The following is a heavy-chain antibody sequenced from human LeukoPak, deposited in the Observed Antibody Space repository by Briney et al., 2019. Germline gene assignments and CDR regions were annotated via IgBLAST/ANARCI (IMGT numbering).Heavy chain of an antibody. CDR3: AKVAQMDTILGKFDN. V-gene: IGHV3-23*01. CDR2: ISGNGGRT. Sequence: PGGSLRLSCAASGFTFDNFGMHWVRQAPGKGLEWVSAISGNGGRTYYADSVKGRFTISRDNSRNTLFLQMNSLRAEDTAVYYCAKVAQMDTILGKFDNWGQGTLVTVSS. J-gene: IGHJ5*02. CDR1: GFTFDNFG. D-gene: IGHD5-24*01.